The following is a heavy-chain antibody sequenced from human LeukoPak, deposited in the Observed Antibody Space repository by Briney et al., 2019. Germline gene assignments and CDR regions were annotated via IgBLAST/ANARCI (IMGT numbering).Heavy chain of an antibody. CDR1: GGSISSSSYY. CDR3: ARLSYPPNYSGYDAPWFDP. CDR2: IYYSGSP. D-gene: IGHD5-12*01. J-gene: IGHJ5*02. Sequence: SETLSLTCTVSGGSISSSSYYWGWIRQPPGKGLEWIGSIYYSGSPYSNPPLKSRVTISVDTSKNQFSLKLSSVTAADTAVYYCARLSYPPNYSGYDAPWFDPWGQGTLVTVSS. V-gene: IGHV4-39*01.